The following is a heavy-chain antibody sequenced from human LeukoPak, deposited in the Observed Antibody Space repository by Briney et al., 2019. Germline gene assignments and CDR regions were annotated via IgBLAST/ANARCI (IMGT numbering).Heavy chain of an antibody. CDR1: GFIFEAYT. Sequence: TGGSLRLSCVASGFIFEAYTMHWVRQAPGKGLEWISLFSWDGGSKYYADSVKGRFTISRHNSKKSLYLQMNSLRTEDTALYYCAKDMGMITITGGFDFWGQGTLVTVSS. CDR3: AKDMGMITITGGFDF. V-gene: IGHV3-43*01. CDR2: FSWDGGSK. J-gene: IGHJ4*02. D-gene: IGHD3-16*01.